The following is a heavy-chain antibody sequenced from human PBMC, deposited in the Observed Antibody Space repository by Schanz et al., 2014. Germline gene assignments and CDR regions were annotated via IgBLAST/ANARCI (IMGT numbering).Heavy chain of an antibody. D-gene: IGHD1-1*01. CDR3: ARDRRNADLDY. CDR2: MSYNGNT. J-gene: IGHJ4*02. V-gene: IGHV1-18*01. CDR1: GYPFSNYG. Sequence: QVQMVQSGAEVKKPGASVKVSCKASGYPFSNYGISWLRQAPGQGFEWMAWMSYNGNTKYAQSLQGRVTVTRDTSTSTSYMELRSLTSDDTAVYYCARDRRNADLDYWGQGTLVTVSS.